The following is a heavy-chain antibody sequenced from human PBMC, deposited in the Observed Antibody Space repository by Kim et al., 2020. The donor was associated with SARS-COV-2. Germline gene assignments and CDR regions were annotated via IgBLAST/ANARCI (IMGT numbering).Heavy chain of an antibody. J-gene: IGHJ4*02. V-gene: IGHV3-15*01. Sequence: ADYAASVKDRFTISRDDSRNTVYLEISNLQAEDTAVYFCNTITLARGVILSDYWGQGTLVTVSS. CDR3: NTITLARGVILSDY. D-gene: IGHD3-10*01. CDR2: A.